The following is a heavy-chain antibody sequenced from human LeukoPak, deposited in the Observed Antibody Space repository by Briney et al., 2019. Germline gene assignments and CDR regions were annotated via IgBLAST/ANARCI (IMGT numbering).Heavy chain of an antibody. CDR2: IKPNSGDT. Sequence: ASVKLSPTPSGYSFTVYYIHWVRQAPGQGLEWMGWIKPNSGDTNYIKKFQGRVTITRDTSISTAYMDVMRLRSDVSSGYYWVTFDQDWGTFQYWGQGTLVTVSS. D-gene: IGHD7-27*01. CDR1: GYSFTVYY. CDR3: VTFDQDWGTFQY. J-gene: IGHJ4*02. V-gene: IGHV1-2*02.